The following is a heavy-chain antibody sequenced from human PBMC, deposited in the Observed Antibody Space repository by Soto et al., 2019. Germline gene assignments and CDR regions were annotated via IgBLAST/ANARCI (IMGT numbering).Heavy chain of an antibody. CDR1: GGTFSSYA. CDR2: IIPIFGTA. J-gene: IGHJ4*02. Sequence: ASVKVSCKASGGTFSSYAISWVRQAPGQGLEWMGGIIPIFGTANYAQKFQGRVTITADESTSTAYMELSSLRSEDTAVYYCRVMITIFGVVISPTFDYWGQGTLVTVSS. D-gene: IGHD3-3*01. CDR3: RVMITIFGVVISPTFDY. V-gene: IGHV1-69*13.